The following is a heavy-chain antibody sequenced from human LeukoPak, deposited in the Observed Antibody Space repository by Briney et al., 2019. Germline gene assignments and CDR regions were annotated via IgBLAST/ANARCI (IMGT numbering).Heavy chain of an antibody. J-gene: IGHJ4*02. Sequence: SETLSLTCTVSGGSISSSSYYWGWIRQPPGKGLEWIGSIYYSGSTYYNPSLKSRVTISVDTSKNQFSLKLSSVTAADTAVYYCARRPSGGLRYFDWDYWGQRTLVTVSS. D-gene: IGHD3-9*01. CDR2: IYYSGST. CDR3: ARRPSGGLRYFDWDY. V-gene: IGHV4-39*01. CDR1: GGSISSSSYY.